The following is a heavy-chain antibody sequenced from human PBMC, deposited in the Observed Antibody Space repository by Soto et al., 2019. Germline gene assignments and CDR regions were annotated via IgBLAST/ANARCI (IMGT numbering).Heavy chain of an antibody. CDR2: IIPIFGTA. Sequence: SVKVSCKASGGTFSSYAISWVRQAPGQGLEWMGGIIPIFGTANYAQKFQGRVTITADESTSTAYMELSSLRSEDTAVYYCARPTGTTVWFDPWGQGTLVTVSS. J-gene: IGHJ5*02. CDR1: GGTFSSYA. V-gene: IGHV1-69*13. D-gene: IGHD1-7*01. CDR3: ARPTGTTVWFDP.